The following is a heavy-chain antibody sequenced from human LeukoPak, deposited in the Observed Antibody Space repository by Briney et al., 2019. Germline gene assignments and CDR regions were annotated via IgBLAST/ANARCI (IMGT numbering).Heavy chain of an antibody. J-gene: IGHJ3*02. CDR2: ITNSGSTT. D-gene: IGHD2-15*01. CDR3: VRGGGPSYKYNAFDI. Sequence: GGSLRLSCPVSGFTFSVFEMNWVRQAPGKGLEWVSYITNSGSTTDYADSVKGRFTISRDNAKNSLYLQMSSLRAEDTAVYYCVRGGGPSYKYNAFDIWGQGTMVTVSS. V-gene: IGHV3-48*03. CDR1: GFTFSVFE.